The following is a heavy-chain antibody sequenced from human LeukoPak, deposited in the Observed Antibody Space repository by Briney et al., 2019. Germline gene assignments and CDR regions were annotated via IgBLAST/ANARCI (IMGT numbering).Heavy chain of an antibody. J-gene: IGHJ5*02. CDR2: IYYSGST. CDR3: ARDLIAAAGDNWFDP. D-gene: IGHD6-13*01. Sequence: SETLSLTCAVYGGSFSGYYWSWIRQPPGKGLEWIGYIYYSGSTNYNPSLKSRVTISVDTSKNQFSLKLSSVTAADTAVYYCARDLIAAAGDNWFDPWGQGTLVTVSS. CDR1: GGSFSGYY. V-gene: IGHV4-59*01.